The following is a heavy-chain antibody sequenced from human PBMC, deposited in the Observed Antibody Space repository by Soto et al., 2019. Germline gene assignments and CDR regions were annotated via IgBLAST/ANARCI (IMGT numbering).Heavy chain of an antibody. J-gene: IGHJ5*02. D-gene: IGHD4-4*01. CDR1: GCTFSDSW. V-gene: IGHV3-7*01. CDR3: VRGGSNYAS. Sequence: EVQLVESGGGLVQPGGSLRLSCTASGCTFSDSWMTWVRQAPGKGLEWVARIKPDESEKKYADSVKGRFSISRDNAKNSMYLQMDSLSGEDTAVYYCVRGGSNYASWGQGTLVTVSS. CDR2: IKPDESEK.